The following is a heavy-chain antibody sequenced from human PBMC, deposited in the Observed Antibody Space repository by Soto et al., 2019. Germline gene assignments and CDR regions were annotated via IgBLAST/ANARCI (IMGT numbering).Heavy chain of an antibody. D-gene: IGHD6-19*01. CDR3: AKVVAPGIAVTGNCFDN. CDR1: GFTFSNYD. J-gene: IGHJ4*02. Sequence: QVQLVESGGDVVQPGRSLRLSCAASGFTFSNYDMHWVRQAPGKGLEWVAVLSYDVSHEDYVDSVKGRFTISRDNSKNKLFLQVDSMTPEDTALYYCAKVVAPGIAVTGNCFDNWGQGTRVIVPP. V-gene: IGHV3-30*18. CDR2: LSYDVSHE.